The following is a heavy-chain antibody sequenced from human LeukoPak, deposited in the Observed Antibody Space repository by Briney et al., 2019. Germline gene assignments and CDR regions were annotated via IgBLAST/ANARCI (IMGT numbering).Heavy chain of an antibody. CDR3: FTFGGVIVRYYFDY. CDR1: GFTFSSYD. V-gene: IGHV3-13*01. CDR2: MGTAGDT. J-gene: IGHJ4*02. Sequence: QPGGSLRLSCAASGFTFSSYDVHWVRQATGRGLEWVSAMGTAGDTYYAGSVKGRFTISREDAKNSFYLQMNSLRAGDTAVYYCFTFGGVIVRYYFDYWGQGTLVTVSS. D-gene: IGHD3-16*02.